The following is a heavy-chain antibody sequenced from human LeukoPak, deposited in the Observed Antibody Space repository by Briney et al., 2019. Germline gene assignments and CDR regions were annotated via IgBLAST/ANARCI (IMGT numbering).Heavy chain of an antibody. CDR1: GFTFSSYA. D-gene: IGHD4-17*01. J-gene: IGHJ3*02. Sequence: PGGSLRLSCAASGFTFSSYAMHWVRQAPGKGLEWVAVISYDGSNKYYADSVKGRFTISRDNSKNTLYLQMNSLRAEDTAVYYCASSRPSMRVPPGRGVTTVTRMTPHAFGIWGQGTMVTVSS. CDR2: ISYDGSNK. V-gene: IGHV3-30*04. CDR3: ASSRPSMRVPPGRGVTTVTRMTPHAFGI.